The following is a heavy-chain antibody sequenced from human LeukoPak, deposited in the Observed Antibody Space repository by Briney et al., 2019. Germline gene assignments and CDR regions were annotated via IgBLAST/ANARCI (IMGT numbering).Heavy chain of an antibody. CDR1: GGSFSGYY. Sequence: SETLSLTCAVYGGSFSGYYWSWIRQPPGKGLEWIGEINHSGSTNYNPSLKSRVTISVDTSKNQFSLKLSSVTAAGTAVYYCARVSGWSKMTDYWGQGTLVTVPS. D-gene: IGHD6-19*01. V-gene: IGHV4-34*01. J-gene: IGHJ4*02. CDR2: INHSGST. CDR3: ARVSGWSKMTDY.